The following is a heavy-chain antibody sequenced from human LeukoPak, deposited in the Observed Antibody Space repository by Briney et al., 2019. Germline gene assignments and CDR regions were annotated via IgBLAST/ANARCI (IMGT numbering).Heavy chain of an antibody. J-gene: IGHJ6*03. D-gene: IGHD3-3*01. CDR2: IYYSGST. V-gene: IGHV4-39*01. CDR3: ARQVGRVLRSLEWVNSYYYMDV. Sequence: SETLSLTCTVSGGSISSSSYYWGWIRQPPGKGLEWIGSIYYSGSTYYNPSLKSRVTISVDTSKNQFSLKLSSVTAADTAVYYCARQVGRVLRSLEWVNSYYYMDVWGKGTTVTVSS. CDR1: GGSISSSSYY.